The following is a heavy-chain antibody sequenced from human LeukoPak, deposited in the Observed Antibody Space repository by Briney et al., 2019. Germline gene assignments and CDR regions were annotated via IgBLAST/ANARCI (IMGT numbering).Heavy chain of an antibody. CDR2: ISAYNGNT. CDR3: ARYIAAAGTAWYYFDY. J-gene: IGHJ4*02. V-gene: IGHV1-18*04. D-gene: IGHD6-13*01. Sequence: APVKVSCKASGYTFTSYGISWVRQAPGQGLEWMGWISAYNGNTNYAQKLQGRVTMTTDTSTSTAYMELRSLRSDDTAVYYCARYIAAAGTAWYYFDYWGQGTLVTVSS. CDR1: GYTFTSYG.